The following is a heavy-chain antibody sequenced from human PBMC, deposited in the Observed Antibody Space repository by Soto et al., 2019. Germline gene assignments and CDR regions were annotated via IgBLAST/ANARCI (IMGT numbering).Heavy chain of an antibody. J-gene: IGHJ4*02. CDR1: GFTFSSYW. V-gene: IGHV3-7*01. CDR2: IKQDGSEK. Sequence: GGSLRLSCAASGFTFSSYWMSWVRQAPGKGLEWVANIKQDGSEKYYVDSVKGRFTISRDNAKNSLYLQMNSLRAEDTAVYYCARDDIKIFGVVIPFDYWGQGTLVTVSS. CDR3: ARDDIKIFGVVIPFDY. D-gene: IGHD3-3*01.